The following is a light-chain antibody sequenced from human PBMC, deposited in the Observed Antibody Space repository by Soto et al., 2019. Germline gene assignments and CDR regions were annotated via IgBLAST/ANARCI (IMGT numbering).Light chain of an antibody. CDR1: SSDVGGYNY. CDR3: SSYTSITTVV. V-gene: IGLV2-14*01. J-gene: IGLJ2*01. CDR2: DVN. Sequence: QSALTQPASVSGSPGQSITISCTGTSSDVGGYNYVSWYQHHPGKAPKLLIYDVNNRPSGVSDHFSGSKSVNTASLTISGLQTEYGADSYRSSYTSITTVVFGGGAKQPVL.